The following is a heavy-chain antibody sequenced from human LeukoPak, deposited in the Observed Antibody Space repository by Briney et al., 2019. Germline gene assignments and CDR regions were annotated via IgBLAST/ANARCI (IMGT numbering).Heavy chain of an antibody. CDR3: TTTVDSRDTGKDAFDI. D-gene: IGHD5-18*01. CDR1: GFTFSNAW. Sequence: GGSLRLSCAASGFTFSNAWMSWVRQAPGKGLEWVGRIKSKTDGGTTDYAAPVKGRFTISRDDSKNTLYLQMNSLKTEDTAVYYCTTTVDSRDTGKDAFDIWGQGTMVTVSS. V-gene: IGHV3-15*01. CDR2: IKSKTDGGTT. J-gene: IGHJ3*02.